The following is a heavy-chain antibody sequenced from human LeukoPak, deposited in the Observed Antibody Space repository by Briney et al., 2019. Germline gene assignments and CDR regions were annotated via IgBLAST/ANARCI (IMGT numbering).Heavy chain of an antibody. Sequence: SETLSLTCTVSGDSISRSSYYWGWVRQPPGKGLEWIGSIYYSGSTHYNPSLKSRVTISVDTSKNEFSLNLSSVTAADTAVYYCARHFFGGYYGMDVWGQGTTVTVSS. D-gene: IGHD3-3*01. CDR3: ARHFFGGYYGMDV. V-gene: IGHV4-39*01. J-gene: IGHJ6*02. CDR2: IYYSGST. CDR1: GDSISRSSYY.